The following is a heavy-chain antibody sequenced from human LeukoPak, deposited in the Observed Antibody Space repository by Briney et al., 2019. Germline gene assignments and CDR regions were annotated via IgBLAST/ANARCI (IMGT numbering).Heavy chain of an antibody. J-gene: IGHJ6*03. CDR3: ARDRYYGSGSTRAMDV. V-gene: IGHV4-59*01. D-gene: IGHD3-10*01. CDR1: GGSISSYY. Sequence: PSGTLSLTCTVSGGSISSYYWSWIRQPPGKGLEWIGYIYDSGSTNYNPSLKSRVTISVDTSKNQYSLKLSSVTAADRAVYYCARDRYYGSGSTRAMDVWGKGTKVTISS. CDR2: IYDSGST.